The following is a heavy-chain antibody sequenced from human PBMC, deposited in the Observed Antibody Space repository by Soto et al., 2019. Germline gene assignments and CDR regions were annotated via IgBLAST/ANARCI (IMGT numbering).Heavy chain of an antibody. CDR1: GGSISSSSYY. CDR2: IYYSGST. V-gene: IGHV4-39*01. CDR3: ARPGRGYSYGGLMDV. D-gene: IGHD5-18*01. Sequence: QLQLQESGPGLVKPSETLSLTCTVSGGSISSSSYYWGWIRQPPGKGLEWIGSIYYSGSTYYNLSLKSRVTISVDTSKNQFSLKLSSVTAADTAVYYCARPGRGYSYGGLMDVWGKGTTVTVSS. J-gene: IGHJ6*03.